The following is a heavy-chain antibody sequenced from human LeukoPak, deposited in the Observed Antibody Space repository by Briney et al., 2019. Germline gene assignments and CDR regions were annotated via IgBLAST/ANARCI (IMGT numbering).Heavy chain of an antibody. J-gene: IGHJ4*02. V-gene: IGHV3-48*01. CDR3: AKDVSGSSRAPGH. CDR1: GFTFSSYS. CDR2: ISSSSSTI. D-gene: IGHD1-26*01. Sequence: GGSLRLSCAASGFTFSSYSMNWVRQAPGKGLEWASYISSSSSTIYYADSVKGRFTISRDNSKNTLYLQMNSLRAEDTAVYYCAKDVSGSSRAPGHWGQGTLVTVSS.